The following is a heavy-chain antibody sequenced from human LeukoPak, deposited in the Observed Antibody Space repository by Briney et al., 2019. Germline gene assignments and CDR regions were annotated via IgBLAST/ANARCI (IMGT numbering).Heavy chain of an antibody. J-gene: IGHJ5*02. CDR3: ARQRKGNQLLLSVDP. CDR2: IYYSGSA. CDR1: GGSISSYNYY. D-gene: IGHD2-2*01. V-gene: IGHV4-39*01. Sequence: SETLSLTCSVSGGSISSYNYYWGWIRQPPGKGLEWIGSIYYSGSAYYNPSLKNRVTTSVDTSKNQFSLKLSSVTAADTAVYYCARQRKGNQLLLSVDPWGQGSLVTVSS.